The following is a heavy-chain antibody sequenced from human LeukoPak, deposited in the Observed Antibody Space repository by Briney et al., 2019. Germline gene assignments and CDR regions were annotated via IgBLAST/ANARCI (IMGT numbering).Heavy chain of an antibody. CDR2: INHSGST. CDR1: GGSFSGYY. D-gene: IGHD6-13*01. V-gene: IGHV4-34*01. CDR3: ARAPSFLYSSSWLDY. Sequence: SETLSLTCAVYGGSFSGYYWSWIRQPPGKVLEWIGEINHSGSTNYNPSLKSRVTISVDTSKNQFSLKLSSVTAADTAVYYCARAPSFLYSSSWLDYWGQGTLVTVSS. J-gene: IGHJ4*02.